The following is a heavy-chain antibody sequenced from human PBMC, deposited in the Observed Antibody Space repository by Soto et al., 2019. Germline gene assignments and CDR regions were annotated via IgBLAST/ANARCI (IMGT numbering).Heavy chain of an antibody. Sequence: QVQLQESGPGLVKPSQTLSLTCTVSGGSISSGGYYWSWIRQHPGQGMEWSGYIYYSGSTYYNPSLKSRVNISVDTSKNQFYLQLSAVTAAYTAVYYCAREGAVTTFDYWGQGTLVTVSS. D-gene: IGHD4-17*01. CDR1: GGSISSGGYY. CDR2: IYYSGST. V-gene: IGHV4-31*03. J-gene: IGHJ4*02. CDR3: AREGAVTTFDY.